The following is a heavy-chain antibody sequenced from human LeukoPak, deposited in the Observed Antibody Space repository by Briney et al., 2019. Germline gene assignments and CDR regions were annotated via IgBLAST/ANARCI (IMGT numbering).Heavy chain of an antibody. J-gene: IGHJ5*02. D-gene: IGHD3-10*01. Sequence: GRSLRLSCAASGFTFSSYAMHWVRQAPGKGLEWVAFIRYDGSNKYYADSVKGRFTISRDNSKNTLYLQMNSLRAEDTAVYYCAKELRYYYGSGSSPWGQGTLVTVSS. CDR1: GFTFSSYA. CDR3: AKELRYYYGSGSSP. V-gene: IGHV3-30*02. CDR2: IRYDGSNK.